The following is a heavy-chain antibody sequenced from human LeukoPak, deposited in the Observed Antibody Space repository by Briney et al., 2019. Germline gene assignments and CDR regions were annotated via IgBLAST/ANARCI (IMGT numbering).Heavy chain of an antibody. CDR2: LTGSGDTT. Sequence: GSLELSCAASGFSFSTYAMAWVRQAPGKGLQWVSTLTGSGDTTYYAESVKGRFTISRDNSKNTLYLQMNSLRVEDTAIYYCAKDYGYTPYYFDYWGQGTLLPVFS. CDR3: AKDYGYTPYYFDY. D-gene: IGHD5-18*01. V-gene: IGHV3-23*01. J-gene: IGHJ4*02. CDR1: GFSFSTYA.